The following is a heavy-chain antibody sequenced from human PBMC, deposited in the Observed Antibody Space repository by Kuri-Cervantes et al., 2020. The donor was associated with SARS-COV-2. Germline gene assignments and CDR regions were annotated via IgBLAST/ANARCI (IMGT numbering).Heavy chain of an antibody. J-gene: IGHJ4*02. V-gene: IGHV3-21*01. CDR1: GFTFSSYS. CDR3: ATVSDYYDSSGYLPDFDY. CDR2: ISSSSSYI. Sequence: GESLKISCAASGFTFSSYSMNWVRQAPGKGLEWVSSISSSSSYIYYADSVKGRFTISRDNAKNSLYLQMNSLRAEDTAVYYCATVSDYYDSSGYLPDFDYWGQGTLVTVSS. D-gene: IGHD3-22*01.